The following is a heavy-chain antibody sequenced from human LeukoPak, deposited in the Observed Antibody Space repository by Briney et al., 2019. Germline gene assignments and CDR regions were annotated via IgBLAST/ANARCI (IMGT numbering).Heavy chain of an antibody. J-gene: IGHJ3*02. CDR1: GFTFSSYG. Sequence: SGGSLRLSCAASGFTFSSYGMHWVRQAPGKGLEWVAFIRYDGSNKYYADSVKGRFTISRDNSKNTLYLQMNSLRAEDTAVYYCAKDRNWNDPEAFDIWGQGTMVTVSS. D-gene: IGHD1-1*01. V-gene: IGHV3-30*02. CDR2: IRYDGSNK. CDR3: AKDRNWNDPEAFDI.